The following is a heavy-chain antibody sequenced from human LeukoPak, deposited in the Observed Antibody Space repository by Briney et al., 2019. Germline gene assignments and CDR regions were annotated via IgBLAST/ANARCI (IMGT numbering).Heavy chain of an antibody. CDR1: GGSFSGYY. Sequence: PSETLSLTCAVYGGSFSGYYWSWIRQPPGKGLEWIGEINHSGSTNYNPSLKSRVAISVDTSKNQFPLKLSSLTAADTAVYYCAGAKGFVWGSYRPLGAFDIWGQGTMVTVSS. J-gene: IGHJ3*02. CDR2: INHSGST. V-gene: IGHV4-34*01. CDR3: AGAKGFVWGSYRPLGAFDI. D-gene: IGHD3-16*02.